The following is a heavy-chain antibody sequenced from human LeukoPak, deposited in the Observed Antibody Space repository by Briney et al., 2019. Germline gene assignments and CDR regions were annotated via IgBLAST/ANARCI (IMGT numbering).Heavy chain of an antibody. J-gene: IGHJ4*02. CDR2: IYSGGST. Sequence: GGSLRLSCAASGFTVSSNYMSWVRQAPGKGLEWVSVIYSGGSTYYADSVKGRFTISRDNSKNTLYLQMNSLRAEDTAVYYCARVARARLFDYWGQGTLVTVSS. D-gene: IGHD6-6*01. CDR3: ARVARARLFDY. CDR1: GFTVSSNY. V-gene: IGHV3-53*01.